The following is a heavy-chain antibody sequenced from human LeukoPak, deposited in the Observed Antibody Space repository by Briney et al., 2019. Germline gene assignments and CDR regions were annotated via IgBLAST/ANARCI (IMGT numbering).Heavy chain of an antibody. D-gene: IGHD3-10*01. CDR2: IKQDGSEK. CDR3: ATMVRGVIIGGDC. Sequence: GGSLRLSCAASGFTFSSYWMSWVRQAPGKGLEWVANIKQDGSEKYYVDSVKGRFTISRDNAKNSLYLQMNSLRAEDTAVYYCATMVRGVIIGGDCWGQGTLVTVSS. CDR1: GFTFSSYW. V-gene: IGHV3-7*01. J-gene: IGHJ4*02.